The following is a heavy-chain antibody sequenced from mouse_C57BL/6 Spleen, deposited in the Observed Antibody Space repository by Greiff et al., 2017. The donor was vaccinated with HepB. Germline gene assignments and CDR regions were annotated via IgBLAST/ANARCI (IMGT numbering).Heavy chain of an antibody. CDR2: IYPSDSET. CDR1: GYTFTSYW. V-gene: IGHV1-61*01. J-gene: IGHJ2*01. D-gene: IGHD2-3*01. CDR3: ARSLYPSY. Sequence: QVQLQQPGAELVRPGSSVKLSCKASGYTFTSYWMNWVKQRPGQGLEWIGNIYPSDSETHYNQKFKDKATLTVDKSSSTAYMQLSSLTSEDSAVYYCARSLYPSYWGQGTTLTVSS.